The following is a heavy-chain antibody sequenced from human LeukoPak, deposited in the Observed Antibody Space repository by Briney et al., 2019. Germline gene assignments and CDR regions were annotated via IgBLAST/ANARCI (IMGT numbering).Heavy chain of an antibody. CDR3: AKDEFGSGWYGGCDH. CDR1: GGSISSGGYY. J-gene: IGHJ4*02. V-gene: IGHV4-31*03. Sequence: KASETLSLTCTVSGGSISSGGYYWSWIRQHPGKGLEWIGYIYYSGSTYYNPSLKSRVTISVDTSKNQFSLKLSSVTAADTAVYYCAKDEFGSGWYGGCDHWGQGTLVTVS. CDR2: IYYSGST. D-gene: IGHD6-13*01.